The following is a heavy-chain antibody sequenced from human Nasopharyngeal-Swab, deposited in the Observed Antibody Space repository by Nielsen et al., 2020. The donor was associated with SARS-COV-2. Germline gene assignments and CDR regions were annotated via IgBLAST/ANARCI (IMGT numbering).Heavy chain of an antibody. V-gene: IGHV1-58*02. J-gene: IGHJ6*02. Sequence: PVKVSCKASGFTFTSSAMQWVRQARGQRLEWIGWIVVGSGNTNYAQKFQERVTITRDMSTSTAYMELSSLKASDTAMYYCARRDCSSTSCSHYYYYGMDVWGQGTTVTVSS. CDR1: GFTFTSSA. CDR2: IVVGSGNT. CDR3: ARRDCSSTSCSHYYYYGMDV. D-gene: IGHD2-2*01.